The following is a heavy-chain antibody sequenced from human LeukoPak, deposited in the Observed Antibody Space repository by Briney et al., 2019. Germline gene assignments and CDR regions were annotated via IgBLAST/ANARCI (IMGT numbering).Heavy chain of an antibody. CDR2: INHSGST. CDR1: GGSFSGYY. CDR3: ASRRSIVGATPGDFDI. V-gene: IGHV4-34*01. D-gene: IGHD1-26*01. J-gene: IGHJ3*02. Sequence: SETLSLTCAAYGGSFSGYYWSGIRHPPRKGLEWMGEINHSGSTNYNPSIKSRVTISVDTSTYQFLLKLSSVTAAESDVYYCASRRSIVGATPGDFDIWGQGTMVTVSS.